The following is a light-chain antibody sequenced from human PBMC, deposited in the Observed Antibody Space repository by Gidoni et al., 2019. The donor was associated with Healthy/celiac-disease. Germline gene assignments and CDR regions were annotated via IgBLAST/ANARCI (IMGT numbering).Light chain of an antibody. J-gene: IGKJ2*01. V-gene: IGKV1-33*01. CDR2: DAS. Sequence: DIQMTQSPSSLSASVGDRVPITCQASQDLSNYLNWYQQKPGKAPKLLIYDASNLETGVPARFSGSGSGTDFTFTISSLQPEDIATYYCQQYDNLRYTFGQGTKLEIK. CDR1: QDLSNY. CDR3: QQYDNLRYT.